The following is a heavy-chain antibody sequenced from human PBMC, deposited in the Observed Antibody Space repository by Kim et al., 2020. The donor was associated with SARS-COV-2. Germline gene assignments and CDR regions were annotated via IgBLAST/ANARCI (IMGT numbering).Heavy chain of an antibody. J-gene: IGHJ4*02. CDR2: IYYSGST. CDR1: GGSISSYY. Sequence: SETLSLTCTVSGGSISSYYWSWIRQPPGKGLEWIGYIYYSGSTNYNPSLKSRVTISVDTSKNQFSLKLSSVTAADTAVYYCARGDLYSSGWYDYWGQGTLVTVSS. D-gene: IGHD6-19*01. CDR3: ARGDLYSSGWYDY. V-gene: IGHV4-59*13.